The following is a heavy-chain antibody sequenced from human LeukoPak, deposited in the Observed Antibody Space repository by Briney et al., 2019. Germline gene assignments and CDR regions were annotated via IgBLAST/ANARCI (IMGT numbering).Heavy chain of an antibody. D-gene: IGHD6-6*01. CDR3: ARGRYSSSKGNWFDP. CDR1: GFTFSSYA. J-gene: IGHJ5*02. Sequence: GGSLRLSCAASGFTFSSYAMHWVRQAPGKGLEWVAVISYDGSNKYYADSVKGRFTISRDNSKSTLYLQMNSLRAEDTAVYYCARGRYSSSKGNWFDPWGQGTLVTVSS. CDR2: ISYDGSNK. V-gene: IGHV3-30*01.